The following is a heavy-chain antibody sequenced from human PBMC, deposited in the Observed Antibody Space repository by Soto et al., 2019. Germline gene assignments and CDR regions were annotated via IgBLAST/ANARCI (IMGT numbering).Heavy chain of an antibody. CDR3: ARTGIVVVPAAIRYYYGMDV. J-gene: IGHJ6*02. V-gene: IGHV5-10-1*01. Sequence: GESLKISCKGSGYSFTSYWISWVRQMPGKGLEWMGRIDPSDSYTNYSPSFQGHVTISADKSISTAYLQWSSLKDSDTAMYYCARTGIVVVPAAIRYYYGMDVWGQGTTVTVSS. D-gene: IGHD2-2*02. CDR2: IDPSDSYT. CDR1: GYSFTSYW.